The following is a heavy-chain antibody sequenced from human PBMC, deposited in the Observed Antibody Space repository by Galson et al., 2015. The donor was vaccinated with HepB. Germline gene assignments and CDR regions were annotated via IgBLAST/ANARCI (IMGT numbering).Heavy chain of an antibody. V-gene: IGHV3-30*18. J-gene: IGHJ6*02. CDR1: GFTFSSYG. CDR2: ISYDGSNK. CDR3: AKGDSLRGTPYYYYYGMDV. Sequence: SLRLSCAASGFTFSSYGMHWVRQAPGKGLEWVAVISYDGSNKYYADSVKGRFTISRDNSKNTLYLQMNSLRAEDTAVYYCAKGDSLRGTPYYYYYGMDVWGQGTTVTVSS. D-gene: IGHD3-16*01.